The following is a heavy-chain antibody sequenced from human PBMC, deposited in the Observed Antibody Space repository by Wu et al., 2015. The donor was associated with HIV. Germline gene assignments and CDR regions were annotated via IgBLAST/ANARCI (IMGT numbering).Heavy chain of an antibody. J-gene: IGHJ6*03. V-gene: IGHV1-2*02. CDR3: ARYSYGRQGNYYMDV. D-gene: IGHD5-18*01. CDR2: INPNSGGT. CDR1: GYTFTGYY. Sequence: QVQLMQSGAEVKKPGASVKVSCKASGYTFTGYYMHWVRQAPGQGLEWMGWINPNSGGTNYAQKFQGRVTMTRDTSISTAYMELSRLRSDDTAVYYCARYSYGRQGNYYMDVWGKGTTVTVSS.